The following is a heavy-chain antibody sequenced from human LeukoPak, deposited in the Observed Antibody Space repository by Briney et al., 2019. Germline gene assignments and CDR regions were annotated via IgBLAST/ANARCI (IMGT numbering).Heavy chain of an antibody. Sequence: SETLSLTCAVSGGSISSGNWWSWVRQPPGKGLEWIGYIYYSGSTYYNPSLKSRVALSVDTSKNQFSLKLSSLTAADTAVYYCAKSREEIRGLDAFDIWGQGTIVTVSS. J-gene: IGHJ3*02. CDR3: AKSREEIRGLDAFDI. D-gene: IGHD5-24*01. V-gene: IGHV4-4*02. CDR2: IYYSGST. CDR1: GGSISSGNW.